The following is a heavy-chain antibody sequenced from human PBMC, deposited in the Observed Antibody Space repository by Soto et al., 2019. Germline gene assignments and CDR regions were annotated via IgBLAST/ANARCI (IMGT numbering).Heavy chain of an antibody. CDR3: AGPGYSSQDY. V-gene: IGHV3-23*01. Sequence: GGSLRLSGAASGFTFSSFALSWVRQAPGKGLEWVSAISGSGDGRDYGDSVKGRFTISRDNYKNPLYLQMNSLRAEDTAVYYCAGPGYSSQDYWGQGALVTVSS. CDR2: ISGSGDGR. D-gene: IGHD5-18*01. CDR1: GFTFSSFA. J-gene: IGHJ4*02.